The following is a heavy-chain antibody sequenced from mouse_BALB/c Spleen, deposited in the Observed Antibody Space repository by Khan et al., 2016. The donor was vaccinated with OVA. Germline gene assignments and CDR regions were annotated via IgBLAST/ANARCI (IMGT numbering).Heavy chain of an antibody. V-gene: IGHV2-6-4*01. CDR1: GFSLSRYN. D-gene: IGHD2-14*01. CDR2: IWGGGGT. Sequence: QVQLKESGPDLVAPSQSLSLTCTVSGFSLSRYNIHWVRQPPGKGLEWLGMIWGGGGTDYNSTLKSRLSISKDNSKSQVFLKMNSLQTDDSAMYYCARAYYRYDGYYAMDYWGQGTSVTVSS. J-gene: IGHJ4*01. CDR3: ARAYYRYDGYYAMDY.